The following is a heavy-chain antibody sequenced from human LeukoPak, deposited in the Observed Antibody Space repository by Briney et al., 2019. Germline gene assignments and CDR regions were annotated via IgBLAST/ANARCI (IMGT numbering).Heavy chain of an antibody. CDR3: ARSGGACGGDCYSFDY. V-gene: IGHV4-59*01. CDR2: IYYSGST. D-gene: IGHD2-21*02. Sequence: SETLSLTCTVSGGSISSYYWSWIRQPPGKGLEWIGYIYYSGSTNYNPSLKSRVTISVDTSKNQFSLKLSSVTAADTAVYYCARSGGACGGDCYSFDYWGQGTLVTVSS. J-gene: IGHJ4*02. CDR1: GGSISSYY.